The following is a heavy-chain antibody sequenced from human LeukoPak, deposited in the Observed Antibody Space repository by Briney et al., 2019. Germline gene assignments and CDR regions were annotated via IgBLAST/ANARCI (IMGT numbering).Heavy chain of an antibody. J-gene: IGHJ5*02. CDR1: DYSISSGYF. CDR2: IFHTGIS. D-gene: IGHD3-3*01. Sequence: SETLSLTCTVSDYSISSGYFWTWIRQPPGKGLEWIGSIFHTGISYYNPSLKSPVAISVDSSKNQFSLELSSVTAADTAVYYCARDLGLTISDNWFDPWGQGTLVTVSS. CDR3: ARDLGLTISDNWFDP. V-gene: IGHV4-38-2*02.